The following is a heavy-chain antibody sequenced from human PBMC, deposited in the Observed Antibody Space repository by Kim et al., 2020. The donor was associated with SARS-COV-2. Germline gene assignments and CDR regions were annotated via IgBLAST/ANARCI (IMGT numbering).Heavy chain of an antibody. D-gene: IGHD2-21*01. CDR1: GFTFTKVW. CDR3: TTDYERIGGLCDGETCCPASL. CDR2: IRSKADGGTA. V-gene: IGHV3-15*01. Sequence: GGSLRLSCAASGFTFTKVWLSWVRQAPGKGLEWVGRIRSKADGGTADYAAPVKGRFTITRDDSKNTLYLQMNGLRAEDTAFYHCTTDYERIGGLCDGETCCPASLWVQGTLVTVSS. J-gene: IGHJ4*02.